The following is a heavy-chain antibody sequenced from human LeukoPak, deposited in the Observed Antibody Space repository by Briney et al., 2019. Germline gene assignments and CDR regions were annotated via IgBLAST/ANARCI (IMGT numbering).Heavy chain of an antibody. CDR1: GFTFSSYE. CDR2: ITSSGNTI. D-gene: IGHD4-17*01. J-gene: IGHJ4*02. Sequence: GGSLRLSCAASGFTFSSYEMNWVRQAPGKGLEWVSYITSSGNTIYYADSVKGRFTISRDNAENSLYLQMNSLRAEDTAVYYCARLTTMTTTGGPFDYWGQGTLVTVSS. V-gene: IGHV3-48*03. CDR3: ARLTTMTTTGGPFDY.